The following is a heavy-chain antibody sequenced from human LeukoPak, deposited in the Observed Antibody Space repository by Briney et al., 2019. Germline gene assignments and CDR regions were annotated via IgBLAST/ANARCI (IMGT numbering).Heavy chain of an antibody. V-gene: IGHV3-21*01. J-gene: IGHJ4*02. CDR1: GFTFSNYE. D-gene: IGHD3-10*01. Sequence: GSLRLSCAASGFTFSNYEMNWVRQTPGKGLEWVSSISGSSSDIYYADSVKGRFTISRDNAKNSLYLQMNSLRAEDTAVYFCARDFYGSGTSVYWGQGTLLTVSS. CDR3: ARDFYGSGTSVY. CDR2: ISGSSSDI.